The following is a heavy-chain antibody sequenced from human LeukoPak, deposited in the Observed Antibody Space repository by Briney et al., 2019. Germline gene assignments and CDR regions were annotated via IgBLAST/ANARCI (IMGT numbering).Heavy chain of an antibody. J-gene: IGHJ6*03. V-gene: IGHV1-18*01. CDR3: ARTGYCSSTSCHYYYYYYYMDV. D-gene: IGHD2-2*01. Sequence: ASVKVSCKASGYTFTSYGISWVRQAPGQGLEWMGWISAYNGHTNYAQKLQGRVTMTTDTSTSTAYMELRSLRSDDTAVYYCARTGYCSSTSCHYYYYYYYMDVWGKGTTVTISS. CDR2: ISAYNGHT. CDR1: GYTFTSYG.